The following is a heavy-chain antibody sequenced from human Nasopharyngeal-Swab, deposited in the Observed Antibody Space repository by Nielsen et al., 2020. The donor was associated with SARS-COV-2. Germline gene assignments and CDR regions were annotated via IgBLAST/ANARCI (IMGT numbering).Heavy chain of an antibody. D-gene: IGHD3-22*01. V-gene: IGHV4-39*01. J-gene: IGHJ4*02. CDR2: IYYRGST. Sequence: WLRQPPGKGLVWLGSIYYRGSTYYNPSLKSRVTISVDTSKNQFSLKLSSVTAADTAVYYCARPGYDSSGYTSYFDYWGQGTLVTVSS. CDR3: ARPGYDSSGYTSYFDY.